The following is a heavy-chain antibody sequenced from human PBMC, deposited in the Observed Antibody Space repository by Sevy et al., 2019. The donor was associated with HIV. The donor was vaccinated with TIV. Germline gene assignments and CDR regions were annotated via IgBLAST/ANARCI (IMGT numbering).Heavy chain of an antibody. Sequence: ASVKVSCKASGYTFSNYGISWVRQAPGQGLEWMGWVSAYTGNTNYAQKFQGRVTMTTDTPTRTAYMELRSLRSDDTAVYYCARDSIPMVQGVIITPYYYGMDVWGQGTTVTVSS. CDR1: GYTFSNYG. CDR3: ARDSIPMVQGVIITPYYYGMDV. CDR2: VSAYTGNT. D-gene: IGHD3-10*01. V-gene: IGHV1-18*01. J-gene: IGHJ6*02.